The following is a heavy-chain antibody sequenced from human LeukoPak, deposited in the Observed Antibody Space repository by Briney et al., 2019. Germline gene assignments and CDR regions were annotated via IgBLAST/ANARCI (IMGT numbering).Heavy chain of an antibody. J-gene: IGHJ5*02. CDR1: GYSFTSYW. CDR2: IDPSDSYT. D-gene: IGHD3-22*01. Sequence: PGGSLKISCKGSGYSFTSYWISWVRLMPGEGLEWMGTIDPSDSYTNYSPSFQGHVTISVDRSITTAYLQWSSLKASDTAIYYCARRRADRSGYFYGGFDPWGQGTLVTVSS. CDR3: ARRRADRSGYFYGGFDP. V-gene: IGHV5-10-1*01.